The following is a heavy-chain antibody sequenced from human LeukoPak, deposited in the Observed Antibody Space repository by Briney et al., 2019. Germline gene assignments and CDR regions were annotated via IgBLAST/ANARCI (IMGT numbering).Heavy chain of an antibody. CDR3: ARGGTYCPDY. V-gene: IGHV3-48*02. CDR1: GFTFSSYN. CDR2: ISSSSSPI. Sequence: GGSLRLSCAASGFTFSSYNMNWVRQAPGKGLEWVSYISSSSSPIFYADSVKGRFTISRDNAKNSLYLQMNSLRDEDTAVYYCARGGTYCPDYWGQGTLVTVSS. J-gene: IGHJ4*02. D-gene: IGHD1-26*01.